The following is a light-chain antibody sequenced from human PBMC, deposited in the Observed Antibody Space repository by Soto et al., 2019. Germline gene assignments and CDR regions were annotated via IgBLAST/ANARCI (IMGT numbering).Light chain of an antibody. CDR3: QQYGSLSWT. J-gene: IGKJ1*01. V-gene: IGKV3-20*01. CDR1: QIISSNY. Sequence: DIVLTQSPCALSLSPGERATLSCRASQIISSNYLGWYQQRPGQAPRLLIYGASTRATGIPDRFSGSGSGTDFTLTISRLEPEDFAVYYCQQYGSLSWTFGQGTKVDIK. CDR2: GAS.